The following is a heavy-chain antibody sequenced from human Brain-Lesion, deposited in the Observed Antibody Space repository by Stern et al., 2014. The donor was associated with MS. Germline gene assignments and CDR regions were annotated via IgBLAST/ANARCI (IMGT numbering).Heavy chain of an antibody. J-gene: IGHJ4*02. D-gene: IGHD1-14*01. CDR3: ARDSDHANRREFYFDY. CDR1: GFTFNDHW. V-gene: IGHV3-7*01. CDR2: IKQDGSET. Sequence: EMQLVESGGGLVQPGGSLRLSCAVSGFTFNDHWMSWVRQAPGKGLEWVATIKQDGSETFYVDSVKGRFTISRDNAKNSLYLQLNSLRVEDTAIYYCARDSDHANRREFYFDYWGQGTLVTVSS.